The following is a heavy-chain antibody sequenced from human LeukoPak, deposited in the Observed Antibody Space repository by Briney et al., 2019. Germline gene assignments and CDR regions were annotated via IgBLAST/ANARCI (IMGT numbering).Heavy chain of an antibody. D-gene: IGHD3-10*02. J-gene: IGHJ6*04. CDR2: ISSSGSTI. CDR3: AELGITMIGGV. CDR1: GFTFSSYN. V-gene: IGHV3-48*04. Sequence: GGSLRLSCAASGFTFSSYNMNWVRQAPGKGLEWVSYISSSGSTIYYADSVKGRFTIFRDNAKNSLYLQMNSLRAEDTAVYYCAELGITMIGGVWGKGTTVTISS.